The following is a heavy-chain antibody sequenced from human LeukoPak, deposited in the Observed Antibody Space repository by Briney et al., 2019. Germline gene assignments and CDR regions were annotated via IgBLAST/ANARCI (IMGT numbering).Heavy chain of an antibody. D-gene: IGHD3-22*01. CDR1: GGSISSYY. Sequence: SETLSLTCTVSGGSISSYYWSWIRQPPGKGLEWIGYTYYSGSTNYNPSLKSRVTISVDTSKNQFSLKLSSVTAADTAVYYCARQNYDGFDYWGQGTLVTVSS. V-gene: IGHV4-59*01. J-gene: IGHJ4*02. CDR2: TYYSGST. CDR3: ARQNYDGFDY.